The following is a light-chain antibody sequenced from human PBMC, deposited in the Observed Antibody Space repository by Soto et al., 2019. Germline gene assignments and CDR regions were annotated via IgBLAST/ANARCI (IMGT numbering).Light chain of an antibody. V-gene: IGKV1D-13*01. Sequence: AIPLTQSPSSLSASVGDIVTITCRASQGISSALAWYQQKPGKAPKLLIYDASSLESGVPSRFSGSGSGTDFTLTISSLQPEDFETYYCQQFNNYPHTFGGGTKVETK. CDR2: DAS. CDR1: QGISSA. CDR3: QQFNNYPHT. J-gene: IGKJ4*01.